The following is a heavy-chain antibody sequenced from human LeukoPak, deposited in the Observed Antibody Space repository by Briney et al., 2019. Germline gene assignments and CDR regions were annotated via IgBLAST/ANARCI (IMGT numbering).Heavy chain of an antibody. J-gene: IGHJ6*02. Sequence: GGSLRLSCAASGFTVSSNYMSWVRQAPGKGPEWVSVIYSGGSTYYADSVKGRFTISRDNSKNTLYLQMNSLRAEDTAVYYYARDVKELVWFGELLAGGLSDYYGMDVWGQGTTVTVSS. CDR3: ARDVKELVWFGELLAGGLSDYYGMDV. CDR1: GFTVSSNY. V-gene: IGHV3-66*01. D-gene: IGHD3-10*01. CDR2: IYSGGST.